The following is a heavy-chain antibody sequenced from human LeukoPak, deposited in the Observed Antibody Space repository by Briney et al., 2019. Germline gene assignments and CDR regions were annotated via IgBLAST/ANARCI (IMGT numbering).Heavy chain of an antibody. CDR3: ARDPGGSYYPNWFDP. J-gene: IGHJ5*02. Sequence: GGSLRLSCAASGFTFSSYSMNWVRQAPGKGLEWVSSISSSSSYIYYADSVKGRFTISRDNAKNSLYLQMNSLRAEDTAVYYCARDPGGSYYPNWFDPWGQGTLVAASS. D-gene: IGHD1-26*01. V-gene: IGHV3-21*01. CDR1: GFTFSSYS. CDR2: ISSSSSYI.